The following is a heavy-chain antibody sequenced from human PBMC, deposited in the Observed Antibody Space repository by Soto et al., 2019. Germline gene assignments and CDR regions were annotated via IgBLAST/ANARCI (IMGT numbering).Heavy chain of an antibody. CDR1: GFTFTSSA. CDR3: AADPYYYDSSGSIAFDI. V-gene: IGHV1-58*01. CDR2: IVVGSGNT. D-gene: IGHD3-22*01. Sequence: SSVKVSCKASGFTFTSSAVQWVRQARGQRLEWIGWIVVGSGNTNYAQKFQERVTITRDMSTSTAYMELSSLRSEDTAVYYCAADPYYYDSSGSIAFDIWGQGTMVTLSS. J-gene: IGHJ3*02.